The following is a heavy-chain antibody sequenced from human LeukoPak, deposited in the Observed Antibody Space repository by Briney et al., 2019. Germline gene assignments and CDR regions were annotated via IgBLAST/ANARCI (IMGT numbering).Heavy chain of an antibody. J-gene: IGHJ4*02. CDR1: GFTVSSNY. CDR3: ARGLAAAGLYFDY. D-gene: IGHD6-13*01. Sequence: GGSPRLSCAASGFTVSSNYMTWVRQAPGKGLEWVSVVYTGGSTYSADSVKGRFTISRDNSKNTLYLQMNSLRAEDTAVYYCARGLAAAGLYFDYWGQGTLVTVSS. V-gene: IGHV3-53*01. CDR2: VYTGGST.